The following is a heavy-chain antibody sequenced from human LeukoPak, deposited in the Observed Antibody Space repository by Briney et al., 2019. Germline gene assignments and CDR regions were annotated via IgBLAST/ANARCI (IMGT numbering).Heavy chain of an antibody. J-gene: IGHJ6*02. V-gene: IGHV4-39*01. CDR1: GGSISSSSYY. CDR2: IYYSGST. Sequence: SETLSLTCTVSGGSISSSSYYWGWIRQPPGKGLEWIGSIYYSGSTYYNPSLKSRVTISVDTSKNQFSLKLSSVTAADTAVYYCARGGSSGWYYIRLSDNYYYYGMDVWGQGTTVTVSS. CDR3: ARGGSSGWYYIRLSDNYYYYGMDV. D-gene: IGHD6-19*01.